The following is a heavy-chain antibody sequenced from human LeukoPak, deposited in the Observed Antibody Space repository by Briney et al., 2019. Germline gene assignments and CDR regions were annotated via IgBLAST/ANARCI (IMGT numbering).Heavy chain of an antibody. V-gene: IGHV3-21*01. CDR3: ARDLFGEDWEELLPSFDY. CDR2: ISSSSSYI. J-gene: IGHJ4*02. Sequence: GGSLRLSCAASGFTFSSYSMNWVRQAPGKGLEWVSSISSSSSYIYYADSVRGRFTISRDNAKNSLYLQMSSLRAEDTAVYYCARDLFGEDWEELLPSFDYWGQGTLVTVSS. CDR1: GFTFSSYS. D-gene: IGHD3-10*02.